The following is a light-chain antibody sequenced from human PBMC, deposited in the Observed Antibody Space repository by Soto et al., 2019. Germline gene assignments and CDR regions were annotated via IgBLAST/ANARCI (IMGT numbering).Light chain of an antibody. CDR1: SSNIGSNY. J-gene: IGLJ7*01. Sequence: QSVLTQPPSASGTPGQRVTISYSGSSSNIGSNYVYWYQQLPGTAPKLLIYRNNQRPSGVPDRFSGSKSGTSASLAISGLRSEDEADYYCAAWDDSLSVPAFGGGTQLTVL. CDR2: RNN. CDR3: AAWDDSLSVPA. V-gene: IGLV1-47*01.